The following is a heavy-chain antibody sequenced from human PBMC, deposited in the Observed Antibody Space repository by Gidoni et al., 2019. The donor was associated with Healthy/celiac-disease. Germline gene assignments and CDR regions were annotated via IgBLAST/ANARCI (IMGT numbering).Heavy chain of an antibody. J-gene: IGHJ4*02. CDR3: ARALGGGNSDFWSGYSHYFDY. Sequence: QVQLQESGPGLVKPSETLSLTCTVSGGSISSYYWSWIRQPPGKGLEWIAYIYYSGSTNSNPSLKSRVTISVDTSKNQFSLKLTSVTAADTAVYYCARALGGGNSDFWSGYSHYFDYWGQGTLVTVSS. CDR1: GGSISSYY. V-gene: IGHV4-59*01. CDR2: IYYSGST. D-gene: IGHD3-3*01.